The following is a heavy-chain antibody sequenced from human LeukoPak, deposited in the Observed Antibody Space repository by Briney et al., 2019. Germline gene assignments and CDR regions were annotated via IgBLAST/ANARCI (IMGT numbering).Heavy chain of an antibody. CDR3: ARALGYCTSTSCLNYNYYGMDV. J-gene: IGHJ6*02. Sequence: SETLSLTCTVSGGSISSYYWSWIRQPPGKGLEWIGYIYYSGSTNYNPSLKSRVTISVDTSKNQFSLKLSCVTAADTAMYYCARALGYCTSTSCLNYNYYGMDVWGQGTTVTVSS. V-gene: IGHV4-59*01. CDR2: IYYSGST. CDR1: GGSISSYY. D-gene: IGHD2-2*01.